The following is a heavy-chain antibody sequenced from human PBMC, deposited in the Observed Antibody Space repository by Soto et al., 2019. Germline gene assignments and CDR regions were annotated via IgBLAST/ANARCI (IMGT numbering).Heavy chain of an antibody. CDR1: GLTVSSNY. J-gene: IGHJ6*02. CDR3: ARGPYGTGGDYYYGMDV. V-gene: IGHV3-53*04. D-gene: IGHD3-10*01. Sequence: EVQLEESGGGLVQPGGSLRLSCAASGLTVSSNYMSWVRQAPGKGLEWVSVLYSGGDTYYADSVRGRFTISRHNSKNTLFLQMNRLRAEDTAVYYCARGPYGTGGDYYYGMDVWGQGTTVTVSS. CDR2: LYSGGDT.